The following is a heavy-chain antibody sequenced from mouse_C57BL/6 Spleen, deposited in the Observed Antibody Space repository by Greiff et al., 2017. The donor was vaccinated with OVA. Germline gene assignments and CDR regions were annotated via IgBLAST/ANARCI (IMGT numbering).Heavy chain of an antibody. Sequence: EVKLVESGGGLVKPGGSLKLSCAASGFTFSDYGMHWVRQAPEKGLEWVAYISSGSSTIYYADTVKGRFIISRDNAKNTLFLQMTSMRSEDTAMYYCARCYIDYWGQGTTLTVSS. V-gene: IGHV5-17*01. J-gene: IGHJ2*01. CDR3: ARCYIDY. CDR1: GFTFSDYG. CDR2: ISSGSSTI.